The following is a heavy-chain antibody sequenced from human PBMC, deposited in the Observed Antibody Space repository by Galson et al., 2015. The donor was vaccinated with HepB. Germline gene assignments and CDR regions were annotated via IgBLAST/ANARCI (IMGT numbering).Heavy chain of an antibody. CDR3: ARDGYCSGGRCYGMDV. CDR1: GFTFGNYW. CDR2: SNSDGSST. J-gene: IGHJ6*02. Sequence: SLRLSCAASGFTFGNYWMHWVRQAPGKGLVWVSRSNSDGSSTTYADSVKGRFTISRDNAKNTLYLQINSLRAEDTAVYYCARDGYCSGGRCYGMDVWGQGTTVTVSS. V-gene: IGHV3-74*01. D-gene: IGHD2-15*01.